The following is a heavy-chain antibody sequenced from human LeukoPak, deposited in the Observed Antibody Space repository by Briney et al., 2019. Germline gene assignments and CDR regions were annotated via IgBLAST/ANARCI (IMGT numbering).Heavy chain of an antibody. D-gene: IGHD1-26*01. CDR1: GFTFSSYG. V-gene: IGHV3-30*18. Sequence: GGSLRLSCAASGFTFSSYGTHWVRQAPGKGLEWVAVISYDGSNKYYADSVKGRFTISRDNSKNTLYLQMNSLRAEDTAVYYCAKDRRFESYSTYYYGMDVWGQGTTVTVSS. CDR3: AKDRRFESYSTYYYGMDV. CDR2: ISYDGSNK. J-gene: IGHJ6*02.